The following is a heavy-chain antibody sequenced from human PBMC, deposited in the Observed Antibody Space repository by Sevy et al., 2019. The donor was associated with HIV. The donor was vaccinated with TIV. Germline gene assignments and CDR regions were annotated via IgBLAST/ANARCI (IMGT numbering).Heavy chain of an antibody. Sequence: ASVKVSCKLSGYTLTQLSMHWVRQAPGKGLEWLGSFDPEDGERIYAQKFQGRFTMTEETSTDTAYMELSSLRSEDTAVYYCATTKDYYDSSGSPFDSWGQGTLVTVSS. J-gene: IGHJ4*02. D-gene: IGHD3-22*01. CDR3: ATTKDYYDSSGSPFDS. CDR2: FDPEDGER. V-gene: IGHV1-24*01. CDR1: GYTLTQLS.